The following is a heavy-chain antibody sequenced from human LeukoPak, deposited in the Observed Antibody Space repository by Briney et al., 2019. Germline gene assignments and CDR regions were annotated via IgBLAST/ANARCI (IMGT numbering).Heavy chain of an antibody. CDR2: IIPIFGIA. CDR1: GGTFSGYA. J-gene: IGHJ4*02. CDR3: ARSHAGSTVPTPDY. Sequence: SVKVSCKASGGTFSGYAISWVRQAPGQGLEWMGGIIPIFGIANYAQKFQGRVTITADKSTSTAYMELSSLRSEDTAVYYCARSHAGSTVPTPDYWGQGTLVTVSS. D-gene: IGHD4-17*01. V-gene: IGHV1-69*17.